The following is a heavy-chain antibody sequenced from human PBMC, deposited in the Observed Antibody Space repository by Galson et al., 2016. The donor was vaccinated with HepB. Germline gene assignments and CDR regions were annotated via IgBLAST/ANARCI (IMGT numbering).Heavy chain of an antibody. CDR2: ISGSGGPK. J-gene: IGHJ4*02. Sequence: SLRLSCAASGFTFGAYGMSWVRLAPGKGLEWVSSISGSGGPKYADSVKGRFTVSRDNSKNTLYLQMTSLGAEDTAVYYCAKDRWVAVAVLLEYWGQGTLVTVSA. CDR1: GFTFGAYG. D-gene: IGHD6-19*01. V-gene: IGHV3-23*01. CDR3: AKDRWVAVAVLLEY.